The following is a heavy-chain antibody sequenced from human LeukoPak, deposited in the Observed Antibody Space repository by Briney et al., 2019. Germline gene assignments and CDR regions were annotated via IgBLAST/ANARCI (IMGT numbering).Heavy chain of an antibody. CDR3: ARDHRLYPSHYPSMDV. Sequence: PGGSLRLSCAASGFTVSSNYMSWVRQAPGKGLEWVSLIYSGGSTYFADSVKGRFTISRDNSKNTLYLQVNSLRAEDTAVYYCARDHRLYPSHYPSMDVWGQGTTVTVSS. CDR1: GFTVSSNY. D-gene: IGHD2-2*02. CDR2: IYSGGST. V-gene: IGHV3-53*01. J-gene: IGHJ6*02.